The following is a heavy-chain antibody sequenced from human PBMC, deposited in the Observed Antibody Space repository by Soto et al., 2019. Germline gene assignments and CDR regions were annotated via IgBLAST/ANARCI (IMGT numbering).Heavy chain of an antibody. CDR3: ARERGRLWTFAY. CDR2: INSDGSST. J-gene: IGHJ4*02. Sequence: GGSLRLSCAASGFTFSSYWMHWVRQAPGKGLVWVSRINSDGSSTSYADSVKGRFTISRDNAKNTLYLQMNSLRAEDTAVYYCARERGRLWTFAYRCQRTPVPVSS. D-gene: IGHD1-1*01. CDR1: GFTFSSYW. V-gene: IGHV3-74*01.